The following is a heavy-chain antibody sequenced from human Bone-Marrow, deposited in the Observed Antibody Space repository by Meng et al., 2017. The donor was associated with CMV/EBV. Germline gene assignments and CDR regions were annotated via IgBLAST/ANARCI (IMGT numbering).Heavy chain of an antibody. J-gene: IGHJ6*02. D-gene: IGHD5-18*01. CDR2: SNAGNGNT. CDR3: AREEAYSYGFDYYYYGMDV. Sequence: ASVKVSCKASGYTFTSYAMHWVRQAPGQRLEWMGWSNAGNGNTKYSQEFQGRVTITRDTSASTAYMELSSLRSEDMAVYYCAREEAYSYGFDYYYYGMDVWGQGTTVTVSS. CDR1: GYTFTSYA. V-gene: IGHV1-3*02.